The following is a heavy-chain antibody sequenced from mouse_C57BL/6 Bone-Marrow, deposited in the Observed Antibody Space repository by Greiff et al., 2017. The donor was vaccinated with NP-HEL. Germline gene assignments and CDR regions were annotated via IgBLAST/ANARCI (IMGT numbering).Heavy chain of an antibody. CDR1: GYAFSSSW. J-gene: IGHJ2*01. CDR3: ARKNNGNGRDY. D-gene: IGHD1-1*01. V-gene: IGHV1-82*01. CDR2: IYPGDGDT. Sequence: VQLQQSGPELVKPGASVKISCKASGYAFSSSWMNWVKQRPGKGLEWIGRIYPGDGDTNYNGKFKGKATLTADKSSSTAYMQLSSLTSEDSAVYLCARKNNGNGRDYWGQGTTLTVSS.